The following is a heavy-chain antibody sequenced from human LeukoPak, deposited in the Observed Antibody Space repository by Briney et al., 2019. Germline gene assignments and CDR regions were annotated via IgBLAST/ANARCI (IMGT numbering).Heavy chain of an antibody. D-gene: IGHD6-13*01. CDR1: GYTFTGYY. V-gene: IGHV1-2*06. CDR2: INPNSGGT. J-gene: IGHJ4*02. CDR3: ARDRPPYSSSWLIDY. Sequence: AASVKVSCKASGYTFTGYYMHWLRQAPGQGLEWMGRINPNSGGTNYAQKFQGRVTMTRDTSISTAYMELSRLRSDDTAVYYCARDRPPYSSSWLIDYWGQGTLVTVSS.